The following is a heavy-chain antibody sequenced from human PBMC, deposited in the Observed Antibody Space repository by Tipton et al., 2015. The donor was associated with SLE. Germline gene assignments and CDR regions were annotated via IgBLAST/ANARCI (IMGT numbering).Heavy chain of an antibody. CDR1: GGSISSGGYY. CDR2: IYYTGST. CDR3: GARGAFDI. J-gene: IGHJ3*02. V-gene: IGHV4-31*03. D-gene: IGHD3-16*01. Sequence: TLSLTCSVSGGSISSGGYYWSWIRQHPEKGLEWIGYIYYTGSTYYTPSLRSRVSISVDTSKNQFSLSLSSVTAADTAVYYCGARGAFDIWGQGTMVTVSS.